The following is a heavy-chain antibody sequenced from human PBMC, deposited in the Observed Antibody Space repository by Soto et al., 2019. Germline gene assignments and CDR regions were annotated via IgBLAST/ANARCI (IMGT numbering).Heavy chain of an antibody. CDR1: GYSFTINW. J-gene: IGHJ4*02. Sequence: GESLKIWCNDAGYSFTINWIAWVRQMPGKGLEWMGVIYSGDPQTKYSPSFQGQVTISADKSINTAYLQWSSLKASDTAMYYCARHYHGFDYWGQGTLVTVSS. D-gene: IGHD2-2*01. CDR3: ARHYHGFDY. CDR2: IYSGDPQT. V-gene: IGHV5-51*01.